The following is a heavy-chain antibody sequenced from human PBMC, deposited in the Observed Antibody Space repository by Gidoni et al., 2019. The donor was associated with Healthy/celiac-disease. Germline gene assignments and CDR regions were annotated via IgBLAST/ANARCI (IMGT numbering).Heavy chain of an antibody. CDR2: IIPIFGTA. CDR1: GGTFSSYA. D-gene: IGHD3-22*01. J-gene: IGHJ6*02. CDR3: ARDHQLDDSNHYYYYGMDV. Sequence: QVQLVQSGAEVKKPGSSVKVSCKASGGTFSSYAISWVRQAPGQGLEWMGGIIPIFGTANYAQKFQGRVTITADESTSTAYMELSSLRSEDTAVYYCARDHQLDDSNHYYYYGMDVWGQGTTVTVSS. V-gene: IGHV1-69*01.